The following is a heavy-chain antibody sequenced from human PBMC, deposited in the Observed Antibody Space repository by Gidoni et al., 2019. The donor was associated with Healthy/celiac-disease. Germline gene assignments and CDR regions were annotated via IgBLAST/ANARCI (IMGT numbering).Heavy chain of an antibody. CDR3: ARGQWLGYDSSGYYSNDAFDI. Sequence: QVQLVQSGAEVKKLGASVKVACMASGYTFTSYAMPWVRQAPGQRLEWMGWINAGNGDTKYSQKFQGRLTITRDTSARTAYMGLSSLRSEDTAVYYCARGQWLGYDSSGYYSNDAFDIWGQGTMVTVSS. CDR2: INAGNGDT. D-gene: IGHD3-22*01. J-gene: IGHJ3*02. V-gene: IGHV1-3*01. CDR1: GYTFTSYA.